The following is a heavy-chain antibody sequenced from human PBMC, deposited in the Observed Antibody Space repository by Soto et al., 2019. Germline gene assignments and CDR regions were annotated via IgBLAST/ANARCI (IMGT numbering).Heavy chain of an antibody. D-gene: IGHD2-8*01. CDR3: ARSLTGYCTNGVCWGGETDAFDI. CDR1: GFTFSSYS. J-gene: IGHJ3*02. V-gene: IGHV3-48*01. Sequence: EVQLVESGGGLVQPGGSLRLSCAASGFTFSSYSMNWVRQAPGKGLEWVSYISSSSSTIYYADSVKGRFTISRDNAKNSLYLQMNSLRAEDTAVYYCARSLTGYCTNGVCWGGETDAFDIWGQGTMVTVSS. CDR2: ISSSSSTI.